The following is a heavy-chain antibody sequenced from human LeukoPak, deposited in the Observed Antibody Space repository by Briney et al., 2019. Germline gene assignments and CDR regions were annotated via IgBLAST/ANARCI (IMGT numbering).Heavy chain of an antibody. CDR2: INGDGSST. CDR3: AKDFRSQVNDY. CDR1: GFTFSNYY. Sequence: GGSLRLSCAGSGFTFSNYYMHWVRQAPGKGLVWVSHINGDGSSTSYADSVKGRFTISRDNSKNTLYLQMNSLRAEDTAVYYCAKDFRSQVNDYWGQGTLATVSS. V-gene: IGHV3-74*01. J-gene: IGHJ4*02.